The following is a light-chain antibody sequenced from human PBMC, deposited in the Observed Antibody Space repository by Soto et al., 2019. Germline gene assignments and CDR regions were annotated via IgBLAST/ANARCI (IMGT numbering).Light chain of an antibody. CDR1: QSVSISD. J-gene: IGKJ2*01. CDR3: QQYGSSPRT. V-gene: IGKV3-20*01. CDR2: GAS. Sequence: EIVLTQSPGTLSLSPGERATLSCRASQSVSISDLAWYQQKPGQAPSLLVYGASSRATGTPDRFRSSGSGTDFTLTISRLEPEDFAVYYCQQYGSSPRTCGQGTKVDIK.